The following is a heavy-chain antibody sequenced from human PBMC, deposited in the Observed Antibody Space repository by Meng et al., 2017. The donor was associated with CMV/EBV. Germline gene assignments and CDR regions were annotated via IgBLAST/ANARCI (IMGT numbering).Heavy chain of an antibody. D-gene: IGHD3-3*01. Sequence: ASLTVSCKASGHTFTGYYMHWVRQAPGQGLEWMGWINPNSGGTNYAQKFQGRVTMTRDTSISTAYMELSRLRSDDTAVYYCARDLYDDFWSGYYFYYGMDVWGQGTTVTVSS. CDR2: INPNSGGT. J-gene: IGHJ6*02. V-gene: IGHV1-2*02. CDR1: GHTFTGYY. CDR3: ARDLYDDFWSGYYFYYGMDV.